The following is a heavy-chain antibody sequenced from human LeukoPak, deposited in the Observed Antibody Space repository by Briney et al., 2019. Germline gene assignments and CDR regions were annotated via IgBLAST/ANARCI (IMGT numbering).Heavy chain of an antibody. J-gene: IGHJ4*02. V-gene: IGHV4-59*01. Sequence: SESLSLTCTVSGGSISSYYWSWIRQPPGKGLEWIGYIYYSGSTNYNPSLKSRVTISVDTSKNQFSLKLSSVTAADTAAYYCARGDSSSWYYFDYWGQGTLVTVSS. CDR2: IYYSGST. D-gene: IGHD6-13*01. CDR3: ARGDSSSWYYFDY. CDR1: GGSISSYY.